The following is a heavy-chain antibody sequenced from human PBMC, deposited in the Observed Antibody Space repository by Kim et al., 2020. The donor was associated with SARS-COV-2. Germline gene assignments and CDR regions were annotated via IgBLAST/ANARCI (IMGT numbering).Heavy chain of an antibody. CDR3: TTDLWGYSYDLGLDY. CDR1: GFTFSNAW. V-gene: IGHV3-15*01. D-gene: IGHD5-18*01. CDR2: IKSKTDGGTT. Sequence: GGSLRLSCAASGFTFSNAWMSWVRQAPGKGLEWVGRIKSKTDGGTTDYAAPVKGRFTISRDDSKNTLYLQMNSLKTEDTAVYYCTTDLWGYSYDLGLDYWGQGTLVTVSS. J-gene: IGHJ4*02.